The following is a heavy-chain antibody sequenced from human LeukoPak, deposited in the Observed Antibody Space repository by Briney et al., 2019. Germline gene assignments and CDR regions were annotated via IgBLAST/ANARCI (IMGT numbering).Heavy chain of an antibody. V-gene: IGHV4-59*01. J-gene: IGHJ4*02. D-gene: IGHD6-19*01. CDR3: ARIKGLGSGWAYFDY. CDR1: GGSISSYY. Sequence: PSETLSLTCTVPGGSISSYYWSWIRQPPGKGLEWIGYIYYSGSINYNPSLKSRVTISVDTSKNQFSLKLSSVTAADTAVYYCARIKGLGSGWAYFDYWGQGTLVTVSS. CDR2: IYYSGSI.